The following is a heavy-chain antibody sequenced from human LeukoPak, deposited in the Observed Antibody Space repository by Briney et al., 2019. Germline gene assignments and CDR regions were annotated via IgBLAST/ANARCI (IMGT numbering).Heavy chain of an antibody. Sequence: PWASVKVSCKASGYTFTSYDINWVRQATGQGLEWMGWMNPNSGNTGYAQKFQGRVTMTRNTSISTAYMELSSLRSEDTAVYYCARDTTIFGVVISHNWFDPWGQGTLVTVSS. V-gene: IGHV1-8*01. CDR3: ARDTTIFGVVISHNWFDP. J-gene: IGHJ5*02. D-gene: IGHD3-3*01. CDR1: GYTFTSYD. CDR2: MNPNSGNT.